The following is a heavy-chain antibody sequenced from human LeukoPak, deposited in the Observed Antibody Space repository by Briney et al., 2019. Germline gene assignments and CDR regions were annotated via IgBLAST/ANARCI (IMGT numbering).Heavy chain of an antibody. J-gene: IGHJ4*02. CDR2: IYYSGST. CDR3: ASRINSIVASVKYYFDY. CDR1: GGSISSYY. V-gene: IGHV4-59*12. Sequence: PSETLSLTCTVSGGSISSYYWSWIRQPPGKGLEWIGYIYYSGSTNYNPSLKSRVTISVDTSKNQFSLKLSSVTAADTAVYYCASRINSIVASVKYYFDYWGQGTLVTVSS. D-gene: IGHD5-12*01.